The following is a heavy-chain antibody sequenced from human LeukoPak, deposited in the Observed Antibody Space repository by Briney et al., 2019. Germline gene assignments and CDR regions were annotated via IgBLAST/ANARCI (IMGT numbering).Heavy chain of an antibody. CDR3: ANLADIVVVPATMYYFDY. J-gene: IGHJ4*02. Sequence: PGGSLRLSCAASGFTFSSYGMHWVRQAPGKGLEWVAFIRYDGSNKYYADSVKGRFTISRDNSKNTLYLQMNSPRAEDTAVYYCANLADIVVVPATMYYFDYWGQGTLVTVSS. D-gene: IGHD2-2*01. CDR1: GFTFSSYG. CDR2: IRYDGSNK. V-gene: IGHV3-30*02.